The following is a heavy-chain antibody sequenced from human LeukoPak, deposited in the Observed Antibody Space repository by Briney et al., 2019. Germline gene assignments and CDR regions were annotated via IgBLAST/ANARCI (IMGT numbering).Heavy chain of an antibody. D-gene: IGHD6-13*01. V-gene: IGHV4-34*01. CDR2: INHSGST. J-gene: IGHJ4*02. CDR3: ARSPPSSSWYPNKADY. CDR1: GGSFSGYY. Sequence: SETLSLTCAVYGGSFSGYYWSWIRQPPGKGLEWIGEINHSGSTNYNPSLKSRVTISVDTSKNQFSLKPSSVTAADTAVYYCARSPPSSSWYPNKADYWGQGTLVTVSS.